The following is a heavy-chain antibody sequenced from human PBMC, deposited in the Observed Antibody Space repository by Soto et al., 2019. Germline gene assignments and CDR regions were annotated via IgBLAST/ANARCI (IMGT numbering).Heavy chain of an antibody. J-gene: IGHJ6*02. V-gene: IGHV5-10-1*01. CDR3: ARWGGYSSIGTYDYYYGMDV. CDR1: GYSFATYW. CDR2: MDPSDSYT. D-gene: IGHD5-18*01. Sequence: GESLKISCKGSGYSFATYWISWVRQMPGKGLEWMGRMDPSDSYTNYSPSFQGHVTISADKSISTAYLQWSSLKASDTAMYYCARWGGYSSIGTYDYYYGMDVWGQGTTVTV.